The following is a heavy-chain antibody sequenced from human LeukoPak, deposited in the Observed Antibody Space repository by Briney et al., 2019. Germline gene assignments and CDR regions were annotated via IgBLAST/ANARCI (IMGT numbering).Heavy chain of an antibody. CDR1: GGSISSSSYY. D-gene: IGHD3-3*01. Sequence: SETLSLTCTVSGGSISSSSYYWGWIRQPPGEGLEWIGSIYYSGSTYYNPSLKSRVTISVDTSKNQFSLKLSSVTAADTAVYYCASPFYDFWSGYYTEGFDYWGQGTLVTVSS. CDR3: ASPFYDFWSGYYTEGFDY. J-gene: IGHJ4*02. V-gene: IGHV4-39*01. CDR2: IYYSGST.